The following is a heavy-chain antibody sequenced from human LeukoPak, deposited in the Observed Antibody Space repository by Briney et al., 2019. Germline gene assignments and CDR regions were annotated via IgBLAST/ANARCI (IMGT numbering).Heavy chain of an antibody. CDR2: IIPILGIA. V-gene: IGHV1-69*02. D-gene: IGHD6-19*01. J-gene: IGHJ4*02. CDR3: ARVGAVAGTGDY. Sequence: ASVKVSCKASGGTFSSYTISWVRQAPGQGLEWMGRIIPILGIANYAQKFQGRVTITADKSTSTAYMELSSLRSEDTAVYYCARVGAVAGTGDYWGQGTLVTVSS. CDR1: GGTFSSYT.